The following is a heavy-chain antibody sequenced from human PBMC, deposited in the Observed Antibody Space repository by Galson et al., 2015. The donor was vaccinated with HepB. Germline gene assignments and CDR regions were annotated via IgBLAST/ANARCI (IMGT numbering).Heavy chain of an antibody. V-gene: IGHV1-69*06. CDR3: ARDGEYSYGAPKPNYYYGPDV. D-gene: IGHD5-18*01. CDR2: IIPFSGRT. J-gene: IGHJ6*02. Sequence: SVKVSCKASGGTFRTYAITWVRQAPGQGLEWMGGIIPFSGRTNYAQKHQGRVTMSVDTSKNQFSLKLSSVTAADTAVYYCARDGEYSYGAPKPNYYYGPDVWGQGTTVIVSS. CDR1: GGTFRTYA.